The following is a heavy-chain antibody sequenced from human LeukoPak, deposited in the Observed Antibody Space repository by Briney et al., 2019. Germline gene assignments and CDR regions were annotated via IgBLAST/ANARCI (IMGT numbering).Heavy chain of an antibody. CDR3: ARGATVTTWSYYYGMDV. J-gene: IGHJ6*02. CDR1: GYTLTSYA. CDR2: INAGNGNT. D-gene: IGHD4-17*01. V-gene: IGHV1-3*01. Sequence: ASVKVSCKASGYTLTSYAMHWVRQAPGQRLEWMGWINAGNGNTKYSQKFQGRVTITRDTSASTAYMELSSLRSEDTAVYYCARGATVTTWSYYYGMDVWGQGTTVTVSS.